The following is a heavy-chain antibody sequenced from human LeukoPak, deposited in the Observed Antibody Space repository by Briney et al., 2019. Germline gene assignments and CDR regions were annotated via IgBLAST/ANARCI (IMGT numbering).Heavy chain of an antibody. CDR2: MNPNSGNT. CDR3: ARGLTAAVGAGVDY. D-gene: IGHD2-21*02. CDR1: GYTFTSYD. Sequence: ASVKVSCKASGYTFTSYDINWVRQATGQGLEWMGWMNPNSGNTGYVQKFQGRVTMTRNTSISTAYMELSSLRSEDTAVYYCARGLTAAVGAGVDYWGQGTLVTVSS. V-gene: IGHV1-8*01. J-gene: IGHJ4*02.